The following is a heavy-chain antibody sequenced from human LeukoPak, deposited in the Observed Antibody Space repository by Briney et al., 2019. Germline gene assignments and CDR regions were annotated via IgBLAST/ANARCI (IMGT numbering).Heavy chain of an antibody. Sequence: PGGSLRLSCAASGFTFSSYEMNWVRQAPGKGLEWVSVIYGGGSAYYADSVKGRFTISRDNSKNTLYLQMNGLRAEDTAVYYCARAASVAGTYALNHWGQGTLVTVSS. CDR1: GFTFSSYE. V-gene: IGHV3-66*01. J-gene: IGHJ4*02. D-gene: IGHD6-19*01. CDR2: IYGGGSA. CDR3: ARAASVAGTYALNH.